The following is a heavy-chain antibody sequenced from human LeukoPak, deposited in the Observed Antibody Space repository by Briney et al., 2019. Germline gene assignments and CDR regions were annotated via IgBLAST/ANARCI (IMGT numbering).Heavy chain of an antibody. J-gene: IGHJ6*03. CDR3: ARGSSYYMDV. V-gene: IGHV3-48*04. Sequence: GRSLRLSCAASGFTVSRSYMIWARQAPGKGLEWVSYISSSGSTIYYADSVKGRFTISRDNAKNSLYLQMNSLRAEDTAVYYCARGSSYYMDVWGKGTTVTVSS. CDR1: GFTVSRSY. CDR2: ISSSGSTI.